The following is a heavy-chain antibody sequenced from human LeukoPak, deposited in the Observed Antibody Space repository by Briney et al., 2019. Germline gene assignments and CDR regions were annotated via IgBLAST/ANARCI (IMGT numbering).Heavy chain of an antibody. CDR2: IYPDDSDT. CDR1: GYSFTSYW. D-gene: IGHD5-24*01. J-gene: IGHJ4*02. CDR3: ARLGGRWLQLDRDFDY. Sequence: GESLKISCKGSGYSFTSYWIGWVRQMPGKGLEWMGIIYPDDSDTRYSPSFQGQVTISADKSISTAYLQWSSLKASDTAMYYCARLGGRWLQLDRDFDYWGQGTLVTVSS. V-gene: IGHV5-51*01.